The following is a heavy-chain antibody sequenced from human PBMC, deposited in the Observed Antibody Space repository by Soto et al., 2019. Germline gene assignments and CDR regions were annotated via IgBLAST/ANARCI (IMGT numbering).Heavy chain of an antibody. D-gene: IGHD4-4*01. Sequence: SETLSLTGTASGGTNSSGDYYWSWISQPPGKGLEWIGYIYYSGTTYYNPSLKRRVTISGDTSKNQFSLKLSSVTAASTAVYYCARESALQSWFEPWGQGTLVIVSS. V-gene: IGHV4-30-4*01. J-gene: IGHJ5*02. CDR1: GGTNSSGDYY. CDR3: ARESALQSWFEP. CDR2: IYYSGTT.